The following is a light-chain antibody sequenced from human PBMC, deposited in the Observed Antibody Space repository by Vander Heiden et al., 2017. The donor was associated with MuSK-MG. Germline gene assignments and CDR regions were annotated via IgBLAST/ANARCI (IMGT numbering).Light chain of an antibody. J-gene: IGKJ5*01. CDR3: QQCDSAPLT. CDR1: QSISSY. CDR2: AAS. V-gene: IGKV1-39*01. Sequence: DIQMSHSPSSLSASVGDRVTITCRASQSISSYLAWYQQKPGKVPKLLIYAASSLQSGVPSRFSGSGSGTDFTLTISSLQPEDFATYYCQQCDSAPLTFGQGTQVEIK.